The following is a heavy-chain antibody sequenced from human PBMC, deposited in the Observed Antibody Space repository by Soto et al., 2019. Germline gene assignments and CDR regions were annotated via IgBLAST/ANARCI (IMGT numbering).Heavy chain of an antibody. CDR1: GFSLSAYS. CDR2: ISSSSSFI. D-gene: IGHD1-26*01. Sequence: EVQLVESGGGLVKPGGSLRLSCAASGFSLSAYSMNWIRQAPGKGLEWVASISSSSSFIHYAESMKGRFTISRDNAKNSPHLQVNSLSAEDTAVYYCAGSSDDGRDNWGQGNLVTVS. V-gene: IGHV3-21*01. CDR3: AGSSDDGRDN. J-gene: IGHJ4*02.